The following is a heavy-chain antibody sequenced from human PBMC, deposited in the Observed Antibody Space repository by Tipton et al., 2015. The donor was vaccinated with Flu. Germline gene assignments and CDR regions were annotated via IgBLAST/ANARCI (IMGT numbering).Heavy chain of an antibody. CDR2: IHYSGIT. Sequence: TLSLTCTVSGGSVSSYYWSWIRQPPGKGLEWIGNIHYSGITNYNPSLKSRVTTSVDTSKNQFSLKLSSVTAADTAVYYCARHTGDSVRGIIDYWGQGTLVTVSS. CDR1: GGSVSSYY. V-gene: IGHV4-59*08. CDR3: ARHTGDSVRGIIDY. D-gene: IGHD3-10*02. J-gene: IGHJ4*02.